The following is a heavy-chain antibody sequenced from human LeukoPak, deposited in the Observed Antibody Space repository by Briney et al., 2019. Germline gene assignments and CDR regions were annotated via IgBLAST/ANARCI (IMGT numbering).Heavy chain of an antibody. Sequence: SETLSLTCTVSGGSISSSSYYWGWIRQPPGKGLEWIGSIYYSGSTYYNPSLKSRVTISVDTSKSQFSLKLSSVTAADTAVYYCARWVGATTRDNYFDYWGQGTLVTVSS. CDR3: ARWVGATTRDNYFDY. CDR1: GGSISSSSYY. D-gene: IGHD1-26*01. V-gene: IGHV4-39*07. CDR2: IYYSGST. J-gene: IGHJ4*02.